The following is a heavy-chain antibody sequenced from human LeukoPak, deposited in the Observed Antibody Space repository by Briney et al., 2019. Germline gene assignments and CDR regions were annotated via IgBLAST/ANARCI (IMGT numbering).Heavy chain of an antibody. J-gene: IGHJ4*02. CDR2: INTDGSST. Sequence: GGSLGLSWAASGLTFGTYWMHWVRKAPGKGLVWVSRINTDGSSTTYADSVKGRFTISRDNAKNTLYLQINSLRAEDTAVYYCASDNTGCSNGVCPDYWGQGTLVTVSS. V-gene: IGHV3-74*01. CDR3: ASDNTGCSNGVCPDY. CDR1: GLTFGTYW. D-gene: IGHD2-8*01.